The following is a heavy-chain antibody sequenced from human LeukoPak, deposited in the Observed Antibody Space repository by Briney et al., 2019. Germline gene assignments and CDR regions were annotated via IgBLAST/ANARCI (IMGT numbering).Heavy chain of an antibody. CDR1: GFSFSASS. V-gene: IGHV3-73*01. D-gene: IGHD2-8*02. CDR3: ASGGGVLAAFDI. J-gene: IGHJ3*02. CDR2: IRSKINGYAT. Sequence: GGSLNLPCGASGFSFSASSMHWVRQAPGKGLEWVGRIRSKINGYATHFAASVDGRFTVSRDDSKNTMYLHMNSLKTEDTAVYYCASGGGVLAAFDIWGQGTMVIVSS.